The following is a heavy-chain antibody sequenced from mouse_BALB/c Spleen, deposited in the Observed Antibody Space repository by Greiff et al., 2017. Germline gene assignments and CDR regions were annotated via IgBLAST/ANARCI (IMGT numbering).Heavy chain of an antibody. J-gene: IGHJ2*01. Sequence: QVQLKESGAELARPGASVKLSCKASGYTFTDYYINWVKQRTGQGLEWIGEIYPGSGNTYYNEKFKGKATLTADKSSSTAYMQLSSLTSEDSAVYFCARGSSGYDYWGQGTTLTVSS. D-gene: IGHD3-1*01. CDR1: GYTFTDYY. V-gene: IGHV1-77*01. CDR2: IYPGSGNT. CDR3: ARGSSGYDY.